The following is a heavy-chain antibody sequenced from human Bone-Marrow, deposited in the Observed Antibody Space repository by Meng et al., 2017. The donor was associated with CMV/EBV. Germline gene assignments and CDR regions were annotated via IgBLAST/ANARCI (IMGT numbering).Heavy chain of an antibody. CDR1: GGTLDSNA. CDR2: IIPILGTA. J-gene: IGHJ6*02. D-gene: IGHD1-26*01. CDR3: ATDRGKVGLRIYSYYGMAV. V-gene: IGHV1-69*05. Sequence: SVKVSCKASGGTLDSNAISWVRQAPGQGLEWMGGIIPILGTANYAQRFQGRVTITTDESTSTVYMELSSLRSEDTAVYYCATDRGKVGLRIYSYYGMAVWGPGNTVTGAS.